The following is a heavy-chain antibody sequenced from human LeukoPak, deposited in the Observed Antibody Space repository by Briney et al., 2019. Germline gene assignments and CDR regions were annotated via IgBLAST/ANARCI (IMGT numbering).Heavy chain of an antibody. D-gene: IGHD2-15*01. V-gene: IGHV4-31*03. CDR2: IYYSGST. CDR1: GGSLSSGGYY. J-gene: IGHJ4*02. CDR3: ARERYCSGGSCPYFDY. Sequence: PSETLSLTCTVSGGSLSSGGYYWSWLRQHPGKGLEWIGYIYYSGSTYYNPSLKRRVTISGDTSKDQLSLKLSSVTDADTAVYYCARERYCSGGSCPYFDYWGQGTLVTVSS.